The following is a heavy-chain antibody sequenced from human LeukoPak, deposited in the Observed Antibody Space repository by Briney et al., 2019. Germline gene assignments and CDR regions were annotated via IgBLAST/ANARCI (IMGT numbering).Heavy chain of an antibody. Sequence: GGSLRLSCAASGFTFSSYSMSWVRQAPGKGLEWVSSISSSSSYIYYADSVKGRFTISRDNAKNSLYLQMNSLRAEDTAVYYCARDHGGFPDYWGQGTLVTVSS. J-gene: IGHJ4*02. D-gene: IGHD3-10*01. CDR2: ISSSSSYI. CDR3: ARDHGGFPDY. CDR1: GFTFSSYS. V-gene: IGHV3-21*01.